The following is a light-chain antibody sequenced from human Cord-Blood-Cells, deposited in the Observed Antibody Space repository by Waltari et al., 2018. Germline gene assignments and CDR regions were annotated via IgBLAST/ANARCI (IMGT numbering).Light chain of an antibody. CDR1: SSNLGSNT. CDR2: SNN. CDR3: AAWDDSLNGVV. Sequence: QSVLTQPPSASGTPGQRATISFSGSSSNLGSNTVNWYQQPPGTAPKLLIHSNNQRPSGVPDRFSGSKSGTSASLAISGLQSEDEADYYCAAWDDSLNGVVFGGGTKLTVL. V-gene: IGLV1-44*01. J-gene: IGLJ2*01.